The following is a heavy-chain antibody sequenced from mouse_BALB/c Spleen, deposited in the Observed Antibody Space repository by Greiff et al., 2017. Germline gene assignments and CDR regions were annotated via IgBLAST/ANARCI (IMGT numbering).Heavy chain of an antibody. CDR1: GYSITSGYY. J-gene: IGHJ4*01. CDR2: ISYDGSN. CDR3: AKDSSGYVDAMDY. V-gene: IGHV3-6*02. D-gene: IGHD3-1*01. Sequence: EVQLQESGPGLVKPSQSLSLTCSVTGYSITSGYYWNWIRQFPGNKLEWMGYISYDGSNNYNPSLKNRISITRDTSKNQFFLKLNSVTTEDTATYYCAKDSSGYVDAMDYWGQGTSVTVSS.